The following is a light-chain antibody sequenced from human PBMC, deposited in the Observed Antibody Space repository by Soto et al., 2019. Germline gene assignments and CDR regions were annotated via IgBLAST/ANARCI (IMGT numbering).Light chain of an antibody. CDR1: QSATTSH. CDR2: GAS. CDR3: QQYGSSPIT. Sequence: EIVWTQSPATLPLSPGERATPSCRASQSATTSHLPWYQHKPGQAPRLLIYGASSRATGIPDRFSGSGSGTDFTLTISRLEPEDFAVYYCQQYGSSPITFGQGTRLEIK. J-gene: IGKJ5*01. V-gene: IGKV3-20*01.